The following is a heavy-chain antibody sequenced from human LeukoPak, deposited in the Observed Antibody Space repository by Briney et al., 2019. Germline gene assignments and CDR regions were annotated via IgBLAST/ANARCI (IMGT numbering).Heavy chain of an antibody. CDR1: GFTFSSYA. V-gene: IGHV3-23*01. CDR3: AKRAPVGLGELSLYDY. Sequence: GGSLRLSCAASGFTFSSYAMSWVRQAPGKGLEWVSAISGSGGSTYYADSVKGRFTISRDNSKNTLYLQMNSLRAEDTAVYYCAKRAPVGLGELSLYDYWGQGTLVTVSS. D-gene: IGHD3-16*02. J-gene: IGHJ4*02. CDR2: ISGSGGST.